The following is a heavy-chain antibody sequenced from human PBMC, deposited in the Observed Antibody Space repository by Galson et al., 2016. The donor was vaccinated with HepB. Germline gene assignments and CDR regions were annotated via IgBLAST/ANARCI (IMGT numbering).Heavy chain of an antibody. J-gene: IGHJ6*02. CDR1: GFSLSTRGVG. D-gene: IGHD2-21*01. Sequence: PALVKPTQTLTLTCTFSGFSLSTRGVGVGWIRQPPGEALEWLTLIYWDDDKRYNPSLKSRLTVTKDTSKSQVVLTMTNVDPVDTATYYCARAYCGGDCLSYNILYQYGLDVRGQGTTVTVSS. V-gene: IGHV2-5*02. CDR2: IYWDDDK. CDR3: ARAYCGGDCLSYNILYQYGLDV.